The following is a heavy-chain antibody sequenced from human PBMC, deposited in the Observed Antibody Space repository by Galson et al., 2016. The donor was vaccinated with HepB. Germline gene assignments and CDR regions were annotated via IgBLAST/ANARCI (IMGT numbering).Heavy chain of an antibody. V-gene: IGHV3-7*01. CDR1: GFTFSNYW. J-gene: IGHJ4*02. CDR2: IKEDGSDK. CDR3: ARGGWSDY. D-gene: IGHD6-19*01. Sequence: SLRLSCAASGFTFSNYWMNWVRQAPGKGLEWVANIKEDGSDKYYVDSVTGRFTISRDNAKNSLYLQMNSLRADDTAVYYCARGGWSDYWGQGTLVTVSS.